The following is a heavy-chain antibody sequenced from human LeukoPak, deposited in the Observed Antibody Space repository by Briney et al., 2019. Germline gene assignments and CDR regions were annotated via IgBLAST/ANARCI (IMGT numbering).Heavy chain of an antibody. CDR3: ARDRPITVSGVVTLP. Sequence: GGSLRLSCVVSGFTFSDYWMTWVRQAPGKGLGWVANINEDGSERNYVDSVKGRFTISRDNAKKSVYLQMNSLRGDDTAVYHCARDRPITVSGVVTLPWGQGTLVTVSS. D-gene: IGHD3-3*01. CDR1: GFTFSDYW. CDR2: INEDGSER. V-gene: IGHV3-7*01. J-gene: IGHJ5*02.